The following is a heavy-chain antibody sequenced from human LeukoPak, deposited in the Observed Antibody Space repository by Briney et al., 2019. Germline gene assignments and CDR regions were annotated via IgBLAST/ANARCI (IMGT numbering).Heavy chain of an antibody. CDR3: ATLGYSYGTDY. CDR1: GFTFSSY. V-gene: IGHV4-59*10. J-gene: IGHJ4*02. Sequence: GSLRLSCAASGFTFSSYWTWIRQPAGKGLEWIGRIYTSGSTNYNPSLKSRVTISVDTSKNQFSLKLSSVTAADTAVYYCATLGYSYGTDYWGQGTLVTVSS. D-gene: IGHD5-18*01. CDR2: IYTSGST.